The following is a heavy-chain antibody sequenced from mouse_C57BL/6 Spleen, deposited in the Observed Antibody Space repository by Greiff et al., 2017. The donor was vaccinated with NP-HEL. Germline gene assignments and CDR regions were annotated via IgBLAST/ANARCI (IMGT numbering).Heavy chain of an antibody. CDR2: ISSGGSYT. CDR3: ARLGITTVVATGFDV. J-gene: IGHJ1*03. CDR1: GFTFSSYG. Sequence: EVKLQESGGDLVKPGGSLKLSCAASGFTFSSYGMSWVRQTPDKRLDWVATISSGGSYTYYPDSVKGRFTISRDNAKNTLYLQMSSLKSEDTAMYYCARLGITTVVATGFDVWGTGTTVTVSS. D-gene: IGHD1-1*01. V-gene: IGHV5-6*01.